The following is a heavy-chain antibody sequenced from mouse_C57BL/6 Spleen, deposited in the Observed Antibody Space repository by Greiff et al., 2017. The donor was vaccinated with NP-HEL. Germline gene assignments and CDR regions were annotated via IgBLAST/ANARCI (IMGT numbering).Heavy chain of an antibody. D-gene: IGHD2-1*01. CDR3: ARNANPLYYGNYVGAMDY. CDR2: IWTGGGT. J-gene: IGHJ4*01. V-gene: IGHV2-9-1*01. Sequence: QVQLKQSGPGLVAPSQSLSITCTVSGFSLTSYAISWVRQPPGKGLEWLGAIWTGGGTNYNSALKSRLSISKDNSKSQVFLKMNSLQTDDTARYYCARNANPLYYGNYVGAMDYWGQGTSVTVSS. CDR1: GFSLTSYA.